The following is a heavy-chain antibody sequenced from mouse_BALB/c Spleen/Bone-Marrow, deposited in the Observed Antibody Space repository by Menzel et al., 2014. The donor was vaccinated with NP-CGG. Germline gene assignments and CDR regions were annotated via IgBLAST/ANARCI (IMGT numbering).Heavy chain of an antibody. J-gene: IGHJ3*01. CDR3: ARGYFAY. D-gene: IGHD2-14*01. CDR1: GYTFTSYW. V-gene: IGHV1S81*02. CDR2: INPSNGRT. Sequence: VQLQQSGAELVKPGASVKLSCKASGYTFTSYWMHWVKRRPGQGLEWIGEINPSNGRTNYNEKFKSKATLTVDKSSSTAYMQLSSLTSEDSAVYYCARGYFAYWGQGTLVTVSA.